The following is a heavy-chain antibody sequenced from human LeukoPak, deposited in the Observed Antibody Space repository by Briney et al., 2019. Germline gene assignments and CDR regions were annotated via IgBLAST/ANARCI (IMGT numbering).Heavy chain of an antibody. CDR1: GIRFTTHC. Sequence: GGSLRLSCAASGIRFTTHCMNWVRQAPGKGLEWVASIRQDGGEKKYVDSVKGRFTISRDLAKNSLFLQMNSLRAEDTAVYYCASAYASYDFWSGYENFDFWGQGTLVTVSS. V-gene: IGHV3-7*01. CDR3: ASAYASYDFWSGYENFDF. D-gene: IGHD3-3*01. J-gene: IGHJ4*02. CDR2: IRQDGGEK.